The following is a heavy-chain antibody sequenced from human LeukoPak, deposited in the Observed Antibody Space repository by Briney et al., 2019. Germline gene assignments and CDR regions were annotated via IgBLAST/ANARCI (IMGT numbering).Heavy chain of an antibody. V-gene: IGHV1-8*01. D-gene: IGHD1-26*01. CDR2: MNPNSGNT. CDR3: ASEKWVKREGVYYYYGITV. CDR1: GYPFNTYD. J-gene: IGHJ6*02. Sequence: ASVKVSCKASGYPFNTYDINWVRQATGQGLEWMGWMNPNSGNTNCAQKFKGRVTMTRDTAIGTAYMELSSLTSEDTAVYYCASEKWVKREGVYYYYGITVWGQGTTVTVSS.